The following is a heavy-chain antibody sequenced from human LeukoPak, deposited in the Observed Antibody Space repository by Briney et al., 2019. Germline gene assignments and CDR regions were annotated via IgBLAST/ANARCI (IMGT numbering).Heavy chain of an antibody. J-gene: IGHJ4*02. D-gene: IGHD3-16*02. CDR3: ARDDLTFGGVIQGGDY. V-gene: IGHV1-46*01. CDR1: GYTFTSYY. CDR2: INPGGGST. Sequence: ASVKVSCKASGYTFTSYYMHWVRQAPGQGLEWMGIINPGGGSTRYAQKFQGRVTMTRDTSTSTVYMELSSLRSEDTAVYYCARDDLTFGGVIQGGDYWGQGTLVTVSS.